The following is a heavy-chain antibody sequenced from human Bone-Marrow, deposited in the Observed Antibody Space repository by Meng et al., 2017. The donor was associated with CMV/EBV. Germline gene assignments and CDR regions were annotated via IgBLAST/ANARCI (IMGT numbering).Heavy chain of an antibody. Sequence: GSLRLSCTVSGGSISSYYWSWIRQPPGKGLEWIGYIYYSGSTNYNPSLKSRVTISVDTSKNQFSLKLSSVTAADTAVYYCARNEVMTMVVTRVKSWYFDLWGRGTLVTVSS. D-gene: IGHD4-23*01. CDR2: IYYSGST. J-gene: IGHJ2*01. CDR1: GGSISSYY. V-gene: IGHV4-59*01. CDR3: ARNEVMTMVVTRVKSWYFDL.